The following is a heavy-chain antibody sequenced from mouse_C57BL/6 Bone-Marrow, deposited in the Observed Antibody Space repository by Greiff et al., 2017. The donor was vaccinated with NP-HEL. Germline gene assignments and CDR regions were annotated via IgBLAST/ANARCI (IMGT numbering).Heavy chain of an antibody. D-gene: IGHD2-3*01. CDR1: GFSINSDCY. J-gene: IGHJ4*01. CDR2: TFYSGIT. CDR3: ARVGGDGYYGDYYAMDY. Sequence: EVQLQQSGPSLVRPSQTLSLTCTVTGFSINSDCYWIWIRQFPGNKLEYIGYTFYSGITYYNPSLESRTYITRDTSKNQFSLKLSSVTTEDTATYYCARVGGDGYYGDYYAMDYWGQGTSVTVSS. V-gene: IGHV3-3*01.